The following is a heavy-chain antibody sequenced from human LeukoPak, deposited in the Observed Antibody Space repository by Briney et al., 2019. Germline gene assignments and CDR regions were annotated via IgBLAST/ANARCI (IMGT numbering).Heavy chain of an antibody. D-gene: IGHD3-3*01. V-gene: IGHV4-39*07. J-gene: IGHJ4*02. Sequence: KPSETLSLTCTVSGGSISSSSYYWGWIRQPPGKGLEWIGTIYYSGSTYYNPSLKSRVTISVDTSKNQFSLKLSSVTAADTAVYYCAREPREVLEWLPIESWGSNYFDYWGQGTLVTVSS. CDR2: IYYSGST. CDR3: AREPREVLEWLPIESWGSNYFDY. CDR1: GGSISSSSYY.